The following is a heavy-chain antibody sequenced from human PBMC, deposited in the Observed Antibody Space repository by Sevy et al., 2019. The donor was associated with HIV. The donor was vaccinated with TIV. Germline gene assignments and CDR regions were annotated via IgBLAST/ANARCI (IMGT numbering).Heavy chain of an antibody. CDR1: GGSISSSSYY. V-gene: IGHV4-39*01. Sequence: SETLSLTCTVSGGSISSSSYYWGWIRQPPGKGLEWIGSIYYSGSTNYNPSLKSRVTISVDTSKNQFSLKLSSVTAADTAVYYCARVSRTHSITIFGVVRTGWFDPWGQGTLVTVSS. J-gene: IGHJ5*02. D-gene: IGHD3-3*01. CDR2: IYYSGST. CDR3: ARVSRTHSITIFGVVRTGWFDP.